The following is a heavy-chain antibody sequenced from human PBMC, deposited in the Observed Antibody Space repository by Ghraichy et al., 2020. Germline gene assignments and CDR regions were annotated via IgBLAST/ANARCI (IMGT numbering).Heavy chain of an antibody. Sequence: ASVKVSCKASGYTFTSYGISWVRQAPGQGLEWMGWISAYNGNTNYAQKLQGRVTMTTDTSTSTAYMELRSLRSDDTAVYYCARGPTNVLITIFGVVIRRDFDYWGQGTLVTVSS. CDR1: GYTFTSYG. V-gene: IGHV1-18*01. J-gene: IGHJ4*02. CDR3: ARGPTNVLITIFGVVIRRDFDY. D-gene: IGHD3-3*01. CDR2: ISAYNGNT.